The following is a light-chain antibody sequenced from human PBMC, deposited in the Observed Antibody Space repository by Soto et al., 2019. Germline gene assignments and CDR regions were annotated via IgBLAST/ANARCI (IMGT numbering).Light chain of an antibody. J-gene: IGKJ1*01. CDR2: AAS. Sequence: AIQMTQSPSSLSASVGDRVTITCRASQGSRNDLGWYQQKPGKAPKLLIYAASSLQSGVPSRFSGSGSGTDFTLTISSRQPEDFATYYCLQDYNYPWTFGQGTKVEIK. CDR3: LQDYNYPWT. CDR1: QGSRND. V-gene: IGKV1-6*01.